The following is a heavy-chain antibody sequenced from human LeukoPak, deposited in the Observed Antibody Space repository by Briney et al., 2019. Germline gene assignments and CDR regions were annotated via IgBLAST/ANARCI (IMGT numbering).Heavy chain of an antibody. CDR2: IWYDGSNK. V-gene: IGHV3-33*08. CDR3: ASATREGTDY. Sequence: GGSLRLSCAASGFTFSSYAMHWVRQAPGKGLEWVAIIWYDGSNKYYADFVKGRFTISRDNSKNTLYLQMNSLRAEDTAVYYCASATREGTDYWGQGTLVTVSS. J-gene: IGHJ4*02. D-gene: IGHD3-10*01. CDR1: GFTFSSYA.